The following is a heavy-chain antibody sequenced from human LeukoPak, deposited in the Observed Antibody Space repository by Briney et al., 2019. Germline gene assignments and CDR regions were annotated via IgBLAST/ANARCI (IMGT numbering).Heavy chain of an antibody. J-gene: IGHJ5*02. CDR2: INPNSGVT. D-gene: IGHD6-6*01. CDR3: ARDSYSSSSVNWFDP. Sequence: ASVKVSCKASGYTFTDFYMHWVRQAPGQGLEWMGWINPNSGVTNYAQKFQGRVTMTRDTSISTAYMELSRLRSDDTAVYYCARDSYSSSSVNWFDPWGQGTLVTVSS. V-gene: IGHV1-2*02. CDR1: GYTFTDFY.